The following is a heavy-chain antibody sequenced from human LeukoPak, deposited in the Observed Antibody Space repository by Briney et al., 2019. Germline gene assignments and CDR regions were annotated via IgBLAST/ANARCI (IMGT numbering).Heavy chain of an antibody. CDR1: GFTFRDYA. CDR3: ATDYYDRSGDYTVDY. V-gene: IGHV3-23*01. CDR2: ISGSGGTT. Sequence: GGSLRLSCAASGFTFRDYAMSWVSQAPGKGLEWVSVISGSGGTTHYADSVKGRFTISRDNSKNTVYLQMSSLRAEDTAVYYCATDYYDRSGDYTVDYWGQGALVTVSS. D-gene: IGHD3-22*01. J-gene: IGHJ4*02.